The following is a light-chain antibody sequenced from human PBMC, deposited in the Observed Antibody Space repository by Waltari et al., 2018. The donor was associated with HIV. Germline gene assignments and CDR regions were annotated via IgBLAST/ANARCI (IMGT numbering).Light chain of an antibody. J-gene: IGLJ2*01. CDR2: EVS. CDR3: SSYGGSANLL. CDR1: SSDIGGYTY. Sequence: QSALTQPPSASGSPGQSVTISCTGTSSDIGGYTYVSCYQQYPGKAPKPRIYEVSKRPSGVPGRFYGFKSANTASLTVSWLQAEDEADYYCSSYGGSANLLFGGGTKLTVL. V-gene: IGLV2-8*01.